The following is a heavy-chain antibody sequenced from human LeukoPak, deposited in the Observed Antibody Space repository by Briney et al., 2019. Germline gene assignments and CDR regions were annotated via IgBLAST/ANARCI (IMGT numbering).Heavy chain of an antibody. CDR1: GYSFTSYW. CDR2: IYPGDSDT. Sequence: GESLKISCKGSGYSFTSYWIGWVRQMPGKGLECMGIIYPGDSDTRYSPSFQGQVTISADKSISTAYLQWSSLKASDTAMYYCARLPGTEDYYYYYMDVWGKGTTVTVSS. D-gene: IGHD1-1*01. CDR3: ARLPGTEDYYYYYMDV. V-gene: IGHV5-51*01. J-gene: IGHJ6*03.